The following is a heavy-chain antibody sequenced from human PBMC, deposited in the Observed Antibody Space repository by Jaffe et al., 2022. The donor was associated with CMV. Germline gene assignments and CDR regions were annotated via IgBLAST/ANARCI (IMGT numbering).Heavy chain of an antibody. V-gene: IGHV3-7*03. CDR3: ATDWNLGH. Sequence: EVQLVESGGEWVQPGGSLRLSCVASGFSFGGDWMSWVRLAPGTGLEGVANIDQDGNVQYYADSVKGRFTISRDNAKNSLYLQMNSLRAEDTALYYCATDWNLGHWGQGTLVTVSS. J-gene: IGHJ4*02. CDR1: GFSFGGDW. CDR2: IDQDGNVQ. D-gene: IGHD1-7*01.